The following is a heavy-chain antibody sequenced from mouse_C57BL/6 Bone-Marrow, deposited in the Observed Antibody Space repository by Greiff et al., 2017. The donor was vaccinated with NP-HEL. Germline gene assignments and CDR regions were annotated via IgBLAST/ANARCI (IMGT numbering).Heavy chain of an antibody. CDR2: IWGVGST. CDR3: YSNIYYSNYAFSY. D-gene: IGHD2-5*01. CDR1: GFSLTSYG. V-gene: IGHV2-6*01. Sequence: VQLVESGPGLVAPSQSLSITCTVSGFSLTSYGVDWVRQSPGKGLEWLGVIWGVGSTNYNSALKSRLSISKDNSKSHVFLKMNSLHTDDTAMYYYYSNIYYSNYAFSYWGQGTLVTVSA. J-gene: IGHJ3*01.